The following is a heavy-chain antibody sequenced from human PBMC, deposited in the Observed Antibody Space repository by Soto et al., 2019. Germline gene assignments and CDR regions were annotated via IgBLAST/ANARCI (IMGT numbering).Heavy chain of an antibody. CDR2: IKSKTDGGTT. CDR3: TTGFSSSWYARVDY. CDR1: GFTFSNAW. Sequence: EVQLVESGGGLVKPGGSLRLSCAASGFTFSNAWMSWVRQAPGKVLEWVGRIKSKTDGGTTDYAAPVKGRFTISRDDSKNTLYLQMNSTKTEDTAVYYCTTGFSSSWYARVDYWGQGTLVLVSS. D-gene: IGHD6-13*01. V-gene: IGHV3-15*01. J-gene: IGHJ4*02.